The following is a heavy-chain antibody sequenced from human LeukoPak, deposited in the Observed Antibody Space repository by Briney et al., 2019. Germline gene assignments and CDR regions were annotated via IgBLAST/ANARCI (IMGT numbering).Heavy chain of an antibody. D-gene: IGHD6-19*01. CDR3: VKESEDSSGWATRYYFDY. J-gene: IGHJ4*02. V-gene: IGHV3-21*04. Sequence: GGSLRLSCAASGFTFSSYSMNWVRQAPGKGLEWVSSISSSSSYIYYADSVKGRFTISRDNAKNSLYLEMNSLRLEDTALYYCVKESEDSSGWATRYYFDYWGQGSLVTVSS. CDR2: ISSSSSYI. CDR1: GFTFSSYS.